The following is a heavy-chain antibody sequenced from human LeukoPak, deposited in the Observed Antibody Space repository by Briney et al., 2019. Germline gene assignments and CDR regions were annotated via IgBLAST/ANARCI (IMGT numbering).Heavy chain of an antibody. CDR2: ISSSSSYI. D-gene: IGHD3-16*02. V-gene: IGHV3-21*01. CDR1: GFTFSSYW. CDR3: ARDDYVWGSYRPPIDY. Sequence: GGSLRLSCAASGFTFSSYWMNWVRQAPGKGLEWVSSISSSSSYIYYADSVKCRFTISRDNAKNSLYLQMNSLRAEDTAVYYCARDDYVWGSYRPPIDYWGQGTLVTVSS. J-gene: IGHJ4*02.